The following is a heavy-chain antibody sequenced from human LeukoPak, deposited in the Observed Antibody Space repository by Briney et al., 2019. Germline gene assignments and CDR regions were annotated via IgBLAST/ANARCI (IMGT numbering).Heavy chain of an antibody. V-gene: IGHV5-51*01. J-gene: IGHJ6*02. D-gene: IGHD3-10*01. CDR3: ARGSGVYGSEQYYYYGMDV. CDR2: IYPGDSDT. CDR1: GYSFSSYW. Sequence: GESLKISCEGSGYSFSSYWIGWVRQMPGKGLEWRGIIYPGDSDTRYSPSFQGQVTISADKSISTAYLQWSSLKASDTAMYYCARGSGVYGSEQYYYYGMDVWGQGTTVTVSS.